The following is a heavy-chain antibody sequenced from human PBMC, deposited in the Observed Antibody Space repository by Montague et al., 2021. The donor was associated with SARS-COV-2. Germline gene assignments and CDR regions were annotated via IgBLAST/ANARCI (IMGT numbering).Heavy chain of an antibody. CDR1: GFSFSSFA. CDR2: MSGSGGST. CDR3: AKVGGSVSYYNTFDY. J-gene: IGHJ4*02. D-gene: IGHD3-10*01. Sequence: SLRLSCAASGFSFSSFAISWIRQAPGKGLEWVSAMSGSGGSTYYADYVKGRFTISRDNSKNTLYLQMNGLRAEDTAVYFCAKVGGSVSYYNTFDYWGRGTQVTVSS. V-gene: IGHV3-23*01.